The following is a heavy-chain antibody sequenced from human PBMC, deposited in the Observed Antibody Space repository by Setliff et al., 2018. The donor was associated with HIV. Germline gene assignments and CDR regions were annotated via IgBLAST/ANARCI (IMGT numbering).Heavy chain of an antibody. Sequence: SCAASGFTFSDYTMSWVRQAPGKGLEWVSSISYNGGTTFYAGSVKGRFTLSRDNSKNTLYLQMNSLRGDDTAVYHCARCRGWYGACAFDIWGQGTMVTV. J-gene: IGHJ3*02. V-gene: IGHV3-23*01. D-gene: IGHD6-19*01. CDR2: ISYNGGTT. CDR1: GFTFSDYT. CDR3: ARCRGWYGACAFDI.